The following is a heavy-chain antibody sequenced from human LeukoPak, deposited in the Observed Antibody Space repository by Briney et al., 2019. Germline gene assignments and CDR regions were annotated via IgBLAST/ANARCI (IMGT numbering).Heavy chain of an antibody. CDR1: GFTFTSYY. V-gene: IGHV1-46*01. CDR3: ARDPGYCSSTSCYLSYMDV. D-gene: IGHD2-2*01. J-gene: IGHJ6*03. Sequence: PGGSLRLSCAASGFTFTSYYMHWVRQAPGQGLEWMGIINPSGGSTSYAQKFQGRVTMTRDMSTSTVYMELSSLRSEDTAVYYCARDPGYCSSTSCYLSYMDVWGKGTTVTVSS. CDR2: INPSGGST.